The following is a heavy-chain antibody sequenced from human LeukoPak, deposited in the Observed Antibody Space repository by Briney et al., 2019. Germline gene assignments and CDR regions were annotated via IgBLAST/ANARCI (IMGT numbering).Heavy chain of an antibody. D-gene: IGHD6-6*01. CDR2: INHSGST. CDR1: GGSFSGYY. Sequence: SETLSLTCAVYGGSFSGYYWSWIRQPPGKGLEWIGEINHSGSTNYNPSLKSRVTISVDTSKNQFSLRLSSVTAADTAVYYCARGRGLRRYSSSSWGGYWGQGTLVTVSS. J-gene: IGHJ4*02. CDR3: ARGRGLRRYSSSSWGGY. V-gene: IGHV4-34*01.